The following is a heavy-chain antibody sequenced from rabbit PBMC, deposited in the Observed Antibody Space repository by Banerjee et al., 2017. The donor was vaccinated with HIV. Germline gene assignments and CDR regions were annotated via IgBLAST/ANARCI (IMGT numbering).Heavy chain of an antibody. Sequence: QSLEESGGDLVKPGASLTLTCTASGFSFSSSYYMCWVRQAPGKGLELIACIYTSSGSTWYASWVNGRFPISRSTSLNTVTLQMTSLTGADTATYFCAIDAYVDVGWATYFGLWGPGTLVTVS. V-gene: IGHV1S43*01. CDR3: AIDAYVDVGWATYFGL. CDR1: GFSFSSSYY. CDR2: IYTSSGST. J-gene: IGHJ4*01. D-gene: IGHD6-1*01.